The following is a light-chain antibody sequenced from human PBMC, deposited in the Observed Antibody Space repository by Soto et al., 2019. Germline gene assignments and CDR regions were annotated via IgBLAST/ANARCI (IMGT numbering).Light chain of an antibody. J-gene: IGLJ1*01. CDR2: EAY. CDR1: CTDVGSHKL. CDR3: CSNAVGSTYV. V-gene: IGLV2-23*01. Sequence: QSVLTQPASVSGSPGQSITISCTGTCTDVGSHKLVSWYQQYPGNAPKLIIFEAYKRPSGVSNRFSGSKSGSTASLTISGLQAEDEADYYCCSNAVGSTYVFGTGTKVTVL.